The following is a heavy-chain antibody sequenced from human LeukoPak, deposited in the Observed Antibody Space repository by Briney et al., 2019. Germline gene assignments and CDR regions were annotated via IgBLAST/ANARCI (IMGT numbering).Heavy chain of an antibody. J-gene: IGHJ2*01. Sequence: SETLFLTCAVYGGSFSGYYWSWIRQPPGKGLEWIGEINHSGSTNYNPSLKSRVTISVDTSKNQFSLKLSSVTAADTAVYYCARGTNWGYWYFDLWGRGTLVTVSS. CDR1: GGSFSGYY. V-gene: IGHV4-34*01. CDR2: INHSGST. CDR3: ARGTNWGYWYFDL. D-gene: IGHD7-27*01.